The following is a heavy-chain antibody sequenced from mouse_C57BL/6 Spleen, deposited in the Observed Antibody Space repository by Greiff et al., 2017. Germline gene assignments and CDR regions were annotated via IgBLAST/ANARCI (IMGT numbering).Heavy chain of an antibody. D-gene: IGHD4-1*01. J-gene: IGHJ4*01. Sequence: QVQLQQPGAELVRPGTSVKLSCKASGYTFTSYWMHWVKQRPGQGLEWIGVIDPSDSYTNYNQKFKGKDTLTVDTSSSTAYMQLSSLTSEDSAVYYCARGGWDGGYYAMDYWGQGTSVTVSS. V-gene: IGHV1-59*01. CDR1: GYTFTSYW. CDR3: ARGGWDGGYYAMDY. CDR2: IDPSDSYT.